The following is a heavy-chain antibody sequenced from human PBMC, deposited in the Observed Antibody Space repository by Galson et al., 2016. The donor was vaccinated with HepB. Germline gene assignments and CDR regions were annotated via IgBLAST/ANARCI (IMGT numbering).Heavy chain of an antibody. CDR3: ARGRWTSGRPGGWFDP. CDR1: GDSVSSHSAS. Sequence: CAISGDSVSSHSASWVWLRQSPSRGLEWLGRTFYRSKWFTDYAPSVRGRITFSPDTAKNQFSLHLNSVTSEDTAVYFCARGRWTSGRPGGWFDPWGQGTLVTVSS. J-gene: IGHJ5*02. D-gene: IGHD6-19*01. CDR2: TFYRSKWFT. V-gene: IGHV6-1*01.